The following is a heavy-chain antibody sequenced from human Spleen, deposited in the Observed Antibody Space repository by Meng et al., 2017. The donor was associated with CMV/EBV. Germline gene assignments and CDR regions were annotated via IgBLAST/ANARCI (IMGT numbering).Heavy chain of an antibody. D-gene: IGHD3-10*01. J-gene: IGHJ4*02. Sequence: SGGSISSSNWWSWVRQPPGKGLEWIGEIYHSGSTNYNPSLKSRVTISIDTPRNHFSLRLSSVTAADTAMYYCARGKRTGSYTAFDFWGRGTLVTVSS. CDR3: ARGKRTGSYTAFDF. CDR2: IYHSGST. CDR1: GGSISSSNW. V-gene: IGHV4-4*02.